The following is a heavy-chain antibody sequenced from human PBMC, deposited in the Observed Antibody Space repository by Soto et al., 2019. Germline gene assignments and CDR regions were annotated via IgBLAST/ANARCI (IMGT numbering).Heavy chain of an antibody. CDR3: ARGINYYASGDDAFDI. Sequence: QVQLVQSGAEVKKPGASVKVSCKASGYTFTSYDINWVRQATGQGLEWMGWMNPNSGNTGYSQKFQGRVTMTRNTSISTAYMEMSRLRSEDTALYYCARGINYYASGDDAFDIWCQGTMVTVSS. J-gene: IGHJ3*02. V-gene: IGHV1-8*01. CDR2: MNPNSGNT. CDR1: GYTFTSYD. D-gene: IGHD3-10*01.